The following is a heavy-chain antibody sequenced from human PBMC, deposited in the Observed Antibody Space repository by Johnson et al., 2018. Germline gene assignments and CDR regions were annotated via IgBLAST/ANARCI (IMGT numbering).Heavy chain of an antibody. CDR2: MNPNSGNT. Sequence: QVQLVESGAEVRKPGASVKVSCKASGYTFTSFDVSWVRQATGQGLEWMGWMNPNSGNTGYAQKFQGKVTMTRDTSISTAYMELSSLRSEDTAVYYCARGSAYSDYLVRDWGQGTLVTVSS. CDR1: GYTFTSFD. V-gene: IGHV1-8*01. CDR3: ARGSAYSDYLVRD. D-gene: IGHD4-11*01. J-gene: IGHJ4*02.